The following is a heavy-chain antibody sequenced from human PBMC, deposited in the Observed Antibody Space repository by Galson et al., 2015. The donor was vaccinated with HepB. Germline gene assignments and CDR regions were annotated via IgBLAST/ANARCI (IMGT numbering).Heavy chain of an antibody. V-gene: IGHV5-51*03. Sequence: QSGAEVKKPGESLKISCKGSGYSFTSYWIGWVRQMPGKGLEWMGIIYPGDSDTRYSPSFQGQVTISAVKSISTAYLQWSSLKASDTAMYYCARLIYGSGSYGQDAFDIWGQGTMVTVSS. CDR1: GYSFTSYW. J-gene: IGHJ3*02. CDR2: IYPGDSDT. D-gene: IGHD3-10*01. CDR3: ARLIYGSGSYGQDAFDI.